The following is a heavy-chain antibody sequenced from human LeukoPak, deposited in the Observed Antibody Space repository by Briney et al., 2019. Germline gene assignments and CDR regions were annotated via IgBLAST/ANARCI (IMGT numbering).Heavy chain of an antibody. J-gene: IGHJ4*02. V-gene: IGHV4-34*01. CDR3: ARRVAVTARYYFDF. CDR1: GGSFSGYY. Sequence: SETLSLTCAVYGGSFSGYYWSWIRQPPGKGLGWIGEINHSGSTNYNPSLKSRVTISVDTSKNQFSLKLSSVTAADTAIYFCARRVAVTARYYFDFWGQGALVTVSS. D-gene: IGHD6-19*01. CDR2: INHSGST.